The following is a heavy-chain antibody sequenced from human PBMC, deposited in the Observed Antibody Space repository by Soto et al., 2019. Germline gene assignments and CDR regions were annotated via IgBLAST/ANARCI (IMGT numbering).Heavy chain of an antibody. CDR2: IYYSGST. Sequence: QLQLQESGPGLVKPSETLSLTCTVSGGSISSSSYYWGWIRQPPGKGLEWIGSIYYSGSTYYNPSIKSRVTISVDTSKIQFSLKLSFVTAADTAVYYCARYQRIEGSFDYWGQGTLVTVSS. CDR3: ARYQRIEGSFDY. V-gene: IGHV4-39*01. CDR1: GGSISSSSYY. D-gene: IGHD1-26*01. J-gene: IGHJ4*02.